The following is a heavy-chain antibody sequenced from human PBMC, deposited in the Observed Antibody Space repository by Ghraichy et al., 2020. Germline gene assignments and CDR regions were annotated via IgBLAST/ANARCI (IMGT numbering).Heavy chain of an antibody. CDR1: GFTFSSYG. CDR3: ARETGFYYDSSGPYY. J-gene: IGHJ4*02. V-gene: IGHV3-33*01. CDR2: IWYDGSNK. D-gene: IGHD3-22*01. Sequence: GESLNISCAASGFTFSSYGMHWVRQAPGKGLEWVAVIWYDGSNKYYADSVKGRFTISRDNSKNTLYLQMNSLRAEDTAVYYCARETGFYYDSSGPYYWGQGTLVTVSS.